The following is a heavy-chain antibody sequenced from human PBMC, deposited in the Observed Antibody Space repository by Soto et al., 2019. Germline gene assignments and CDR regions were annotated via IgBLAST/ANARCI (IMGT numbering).Heavy chain of an antibody. D-gene: IGHD2-2*03. CDR1: GYTFTSYY. Sequence: QVQLVQSGAEVKKPGASGKVSCKASGYTFTSYYMHWVRQAPGQGLEWMGIINPSGGSTSYAQKFQGRVTMTRDTSTSTVYMELSSLRSEDTAVYYCAREDRGYCSSTSCYSGDWFDPWGQGTLVTVSS. CDR3: AREDRGYCSSTSCYSGDWFDP. V-gene: IGHV1-46*01. J-gene: IGHJ5*02. CDR2: INPSGGST.